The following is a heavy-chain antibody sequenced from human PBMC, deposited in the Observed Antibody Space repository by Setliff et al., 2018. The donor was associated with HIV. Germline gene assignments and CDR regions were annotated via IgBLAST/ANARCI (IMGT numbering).Heavy chain of an antibody. CDR3: ARDGWRHVLHGNYYYYFMDV. CDR1: DYTFTNYG. J-gene: IGHJ6*03. CDR2: ISAYNGCT. Sequence: ASVKVSCKASDYTFTNYGISWVRQAPGQGLEWMGWISAYNGCTNYAQKLQGRVTMTTDTSTSTAYMELRSLRSDDTAVYYCARDGWRHVLHGNYYYYFMDVWGKGTTVTVSS. V-gene: IGHV1-18*01. D-gene: IGHD2-8*01.